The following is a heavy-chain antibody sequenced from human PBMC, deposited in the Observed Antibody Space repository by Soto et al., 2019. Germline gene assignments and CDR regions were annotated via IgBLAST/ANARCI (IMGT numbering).Heavy chain of an antibody. CDR2: IYYSGST. J-gene: IGHJ4*02. D-gene: IGHD1-26*01. CDR3: AREYRTWIDY. CDR1: GGSIISYY. V-gene: IGHV4-59*01. Sequence: TSETLSLTCTVSGGSIISYYWSWIRQPPWKGLEWIGYIYYSGSTNYNPSLKSRVTISVDTSKNQFSLKLSSVTAADTAVYYCAREYRTWIDYWGQGTLVTVSS.